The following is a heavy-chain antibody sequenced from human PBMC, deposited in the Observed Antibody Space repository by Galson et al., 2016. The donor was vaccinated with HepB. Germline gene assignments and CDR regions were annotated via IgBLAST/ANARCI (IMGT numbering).Heavy chain of an antibody. J-gene: IGHJ4*02. Sequence: SETLSLTCTVSDGSISGSYWSWIRQPPEKGLEWIGYIYYSGSTKSTTYNPSLKSRVTISVDTSKNQFSLRLTSVTAADTAMYYCARGSWGGSFHFNYWGQGTLVTVSS. CDR1: DGSISGSY. CDR2: IYYSGST. V-gene: IGHV4-59*01. CDR3: ARGSWGGSFHFNY. D-gene: IGHD1-26*01.